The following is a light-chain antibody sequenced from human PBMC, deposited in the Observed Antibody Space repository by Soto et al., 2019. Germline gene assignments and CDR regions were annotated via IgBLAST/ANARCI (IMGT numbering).Light chain of an antibody. Sequence: QSVLTQPASVSGSPGQSITISCTGTASDVGGYNYVSWYQQHPGKAPKLIIFKVTNRPSGVSNRFSGSKSGNTASLTISGLQGEDEADYYCSSYTSSSTLVFGGGTQLTVL. CDR3: SSYTSSSTLV. V-gene: IGLV2-14*01. CDR2: KVT. CDR1: ASDVGGYNY. J-gene: IGLJ2*01.